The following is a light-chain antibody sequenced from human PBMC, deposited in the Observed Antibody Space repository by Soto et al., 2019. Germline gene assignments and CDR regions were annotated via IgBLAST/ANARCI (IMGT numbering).Light chain of an antibody. V-gene: IGLV2-14*01. J-gene: IGLJ1*01. CDR1: SSDVGGYNY. CDR3: SSYTSSSTLYV. CDR2: DVS. Sequence: QSALTQPDSVSGSPGQSITISCTGTSSDVGGYNYVSWYQQHPGKAPKLMIYDVSNRPSGVSNRFSGSKSGNTASLTISGLQAEDEADYYCSSYTSSSTLYVFGTGTKLTV.